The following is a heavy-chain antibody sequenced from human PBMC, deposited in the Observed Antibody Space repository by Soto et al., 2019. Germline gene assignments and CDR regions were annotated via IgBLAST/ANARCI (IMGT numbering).Heavy chain of an antibody. J-gene: IGHJ6*02. D-gene: IGHD6-13*01. V-gene: IGHV1-69*13. CDR3: ARSGVPYSSSWSPRYYGMDV. Sequence: GASVKVSCKASGGTFSSYAISWVRLAPGQGLEWMGGIIPIFGTANYAQKFQGRVTITADESTSTAYMELSSLRSEDTAVYYCARSGVPYSSSWSPRYYGMDVWGQGTTVTVSS. CDR1: GGTFSSYA. CDR2: IIPIFGTA.